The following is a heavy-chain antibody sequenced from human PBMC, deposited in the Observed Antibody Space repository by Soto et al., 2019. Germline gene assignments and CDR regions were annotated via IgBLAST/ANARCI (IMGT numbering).Heavy chain of an antibody. CDR1: GFTFSSYG. Sequence: QVQLVESGGGVVQPGRSLRLSCAASGFTFSSYGMHWVRQAPGKGLEWVAVISYDGSNKYYADSVKGRFTISRDNSKNTLYLQMHSLRAEDTAVYYCAKDLAVAGREGPSYFDYWGQGTLVTVSS. D-gene: IGHD6-19*01. J-gene: IGHJ4*02. CDR3: AKDLAVAGREGPSYFDY. V-gene: IGHV3-30*18. CDR2: ISYDGSNK.